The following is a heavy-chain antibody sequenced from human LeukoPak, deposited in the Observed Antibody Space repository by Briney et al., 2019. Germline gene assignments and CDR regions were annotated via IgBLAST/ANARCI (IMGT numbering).Heavy chain of an antibody. Sequence: GESLKISCQGSGYKFISHWIGWVRQMPGKGLEWMGIIYPHDSTTRHRPSFQGQVTFSADKSVSTAYLQWNSLKTSDTAIYYCLLETGGGGYSRHWGQGTLVTVSS. CDR2: IYPHDSTT. D-gene: IGHD5-12*01. CDR3: LLETGGGGYSRH. V-gene: IGHV5-51*01. CDR1: GYKFISHW. J-gene: IGHJ4*02.